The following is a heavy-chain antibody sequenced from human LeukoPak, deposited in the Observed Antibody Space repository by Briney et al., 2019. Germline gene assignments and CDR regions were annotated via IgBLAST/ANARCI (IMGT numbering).Heavy chain of an antibody. D-gene: IGHD3-3*01. CDR3: AKHTSYYYYHMDV. Sequence: PGGSLRLSCAASGFTFSSYAMSWVRQAPGKGLEWVSTISGSGGSTYYADSVKGQFTISRDNSKNTLYLQMNSLRAADTAVYYCAKHTSYYYYHMDVWGKGTTVTVSS. CDR2: ISGSGGST. CDR1: GFTFSSYA. J-gene: IGHJ6*03. V-gene: IGHV3-23*01.